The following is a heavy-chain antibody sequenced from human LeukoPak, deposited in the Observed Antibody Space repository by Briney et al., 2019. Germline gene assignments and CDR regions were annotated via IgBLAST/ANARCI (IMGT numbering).Heavy chain of an antibody. CDR3: ARRIAVAGKAGFDY. J-gene: IGHJ4*02. D-gene: IGHD6-19*01. V-gene: IGHV4-4*07. Sequence: PSETLSLTCTVSGGPINSYYWSWIRQPAGKGLIWLGRMYSSGSSNYNPSLKSRVTMSVDTSKKQFSLKLSSVTAADTAVYYCARRIAVAGKAGFDYWGQGTLVTVSS. CDR2: MYSSGSS. CDR1: GGPINSYY.